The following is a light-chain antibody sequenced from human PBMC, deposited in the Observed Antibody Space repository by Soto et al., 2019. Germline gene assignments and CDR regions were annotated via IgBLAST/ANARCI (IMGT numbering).Light chain of an antibody. CDR3: QQRASWPLT. V-gene: IGKV3-11*01. CDR1: QSISGY. J-gene: IGKJ4*01. CDR2: DAS. Sequence: EIVLIRSPATLSLSPGERATLSCRASQSISGYLAWYQHRPGRAPRLLIYDASNRATGIPDRFSGRGSGTDVTLTISSLEPEDFAVYYCQQRASWPLTFGGGTALE.